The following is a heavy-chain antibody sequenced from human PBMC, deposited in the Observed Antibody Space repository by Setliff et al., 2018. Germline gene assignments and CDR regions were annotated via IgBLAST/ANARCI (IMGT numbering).Heavy chain of an antibody. CDR3: ARMSGFLYMDV. V-gene: IGHV4-4*07. CDR1: GDSISGYY. CDR2: MYGNS. Sequence: TLSLTCTVSGDSISGYYWTWIRQPAGKGLEWIGRMYGNSNYNPSLKSRVTMSIDASKKQFSLKLTSVTAADTAVYYCARMSGFLYMDVWGKGTTVTVSS. J-gene: IGHJ6*03. D-gene: IGHD3-3*01.